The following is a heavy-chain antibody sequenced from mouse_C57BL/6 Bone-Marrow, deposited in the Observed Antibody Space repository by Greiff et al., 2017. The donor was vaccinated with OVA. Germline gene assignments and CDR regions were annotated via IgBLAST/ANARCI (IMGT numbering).Heavy chain of an antibody. CDR1: GFTIKNTY. CDR2: IDPANGNT. Sequence: VHVKQSVAELVRPGASVKLSCTASGFTIKNTYMHWVKQRPEQGLEWIGRIDPANGNTKYAPKFQGKATITADTSSNTAYLQLSSLTSEDTAIYYCASCYGSSYELDYWGQGTTLTVSS. J-gene: IGHJ2*01. CDR3: ASCYGSSYELDY. V-gene: IGHV14-3*01. D-gene: IGHD1-1*01.